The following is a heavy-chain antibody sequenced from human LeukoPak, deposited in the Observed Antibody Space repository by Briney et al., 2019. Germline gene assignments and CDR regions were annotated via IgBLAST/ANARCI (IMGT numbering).Heavy chain of an antibody. J-gene: IGHJ4*02. Sequence: GGSLRLSCAASGFTVSSNYMTWVRQAPGKGLEWVSVIYSDGSTFYADSVKGRFTISRDNSKNTLYLQMDSLRPEDTVVYYCTNLPTYWGQGTLVTVSS. V-gene: IGHV3-66*02. CDR1: GFTVSSNY. CDR3: TNLPTY. CDR2: IYSDGST.